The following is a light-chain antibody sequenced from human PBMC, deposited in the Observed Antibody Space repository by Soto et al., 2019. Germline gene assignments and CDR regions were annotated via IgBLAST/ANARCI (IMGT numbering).Light chain of an antibody. V-gene: IGLV2-11*01. CDR3: CSYVASNTFK. CDR1: SSDFGGYNY. CDR2: DVS. Sequence: QSALTQPRSVSGSPGQSVTISCTETSSDFGGYNYVSWYQQHPGKAPKLIIYDVSDRPSGVPDRFSGSKSGNAASLTISGLQPEDEADYYCCSYVASNTFKFGGGTKLTV. J-gene: IGLJ2*01.